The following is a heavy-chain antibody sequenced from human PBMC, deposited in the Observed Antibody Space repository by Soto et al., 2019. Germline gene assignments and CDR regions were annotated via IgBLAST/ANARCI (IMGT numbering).Heavy chain of an antibody. CDR2: IYYSGST. CDR3: ARFLSRMSVYFDY. Sequence: SETLSLTCPVSGCSISSGGYYWSWIRQHPGKGLEWIGYIYYSGSTYYNPSLKSRVTISVDTSKNQFSLKLSSVTAADTAVYYCARFLSRMSVYFDYWGQGTLVTVSS. V-gene: IGHV4-31*03. CDR1: GCSISSGGYY. J-gene: IGHJ4*02.